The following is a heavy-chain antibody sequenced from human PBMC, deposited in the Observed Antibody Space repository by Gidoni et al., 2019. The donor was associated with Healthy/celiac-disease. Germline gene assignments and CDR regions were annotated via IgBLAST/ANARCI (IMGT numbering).Heavy chain of an antibody. Sequence: QVTLKESGPVLVKPTETLTLTCTVSGFSLSNARIGVSWIRQPPGKALEWLAHIFSNDEKSYSTSLKSRLTISKDTSKSQVVLTMTNMDPVDTATYYCARMAFFYDILTGYVVVLGMDVWGQGTTVTVSS. J-gene: IGHJ6*02. CDR3: ARMAFFYDILTGYVVVLGMDV. CDR2: IFSNDEK. V-gene: IGHV2-26*01. D-gene: IGHD3-9*01. CDR1: GFSLSNARIG.